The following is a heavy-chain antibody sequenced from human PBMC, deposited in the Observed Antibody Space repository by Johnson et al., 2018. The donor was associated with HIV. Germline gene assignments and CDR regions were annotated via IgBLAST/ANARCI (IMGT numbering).Heavy chain of an antibody. J-gene: IGHJ3*02. CDR1: GFTFSSYA. CDR2: ISYDGSNK. D-gene: IGHD1-26*01. Sequence: QMQLVESGGGLVQPGGSLRLSCAASGFTFSSYAMHWVRQAPGKGLAWVAVISYDGSNKYYADSVKGRFPISRDNSKNTLYMQMNSLSAEETAVYYCAREGGALDAFDIWGQGTMVTVSS. CDR3: AREGGALDAFDI. V-gene: IGHV3-30-3*01.